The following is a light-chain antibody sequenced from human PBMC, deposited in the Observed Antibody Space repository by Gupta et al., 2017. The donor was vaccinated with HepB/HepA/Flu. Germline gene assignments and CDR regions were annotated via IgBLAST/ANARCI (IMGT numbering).Light chain of an antibody. V-gene: IGLV3-9*01. CDR3: QVWDITTAHVV. J-gene: IGLJ2*01. CDR1: NIGSKN. CDR2: RDS. Sequence: SYELTQPLSVSVALGQTARITCGGNNIGSKNVHWYQQKPGQAPVLVIYRDSNRPSEIPERFSGSNSWNTATLTISRAQAGDEADYYCQVWDITTAHVVFGGGTNLSVL.